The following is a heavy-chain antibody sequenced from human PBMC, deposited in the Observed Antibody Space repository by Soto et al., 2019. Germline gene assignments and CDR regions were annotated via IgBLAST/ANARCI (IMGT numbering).Heavy chain of an antibody. Sequence: ASVKVSCKASGYTFTGYYMHWVRQAPGQGLEWMGWINPNSGGTNYAQKFQGWVTMTRDTSISTAYMELSRLRSDDTAVYYCAREVASDSLSAWYTGFLQKTPYYYYGMDVWGQGTTVTVSS. CDR1: GYTFTGYY. D-gene: IGHD6-19*01. CDR2: INPNSGGT. J-gene: IGHJ6*02. CDR3: AREVASDSLSAWYTGFLQKTPYYYYGMDV. V-gene: IGHV1-2*04.